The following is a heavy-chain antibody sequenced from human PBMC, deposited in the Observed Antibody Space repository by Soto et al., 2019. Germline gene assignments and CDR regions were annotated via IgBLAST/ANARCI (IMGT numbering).Heavy chain of an antibody. CDR2: ISYDGNNK. CDR3: AKSVYNWNDGFFDY. D-gene: IGHD1-1*01. V-gene: IGHV3-30*18. J-gene: IGHJ4*02. CDR1: VFTFSTYG. Sequence: QVQLVESGGGVVQPGRSLRLSCAASVFTFSTYGMHWVRQAPGKGLEWVAVISYDGNNKYYADSVKGRFTISRDNSKNTLYLQMSSLRAEDTAVYYCAKSVYNWNDGFFDYWGQGTLVTVSS.